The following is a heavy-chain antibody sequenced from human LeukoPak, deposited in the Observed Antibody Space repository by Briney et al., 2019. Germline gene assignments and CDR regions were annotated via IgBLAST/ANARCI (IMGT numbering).Heavy chain of an antibody. J-gene: IGHJ4*02. Sequence: ASVKVSCKPSGYTFTSYGISWVRQAPGQGLEWMGWIRVYNGDTNYAQKFKGRVTMTTDTSTDTAYMELRSLGSDDTAVYYCARGGSRVTTINILDYWGQGTLVTVSS. CDR1: GYTFTSYG. CDR3: ARGGSRVTTINILDY. CDR2: IRVYNGDT. D-gene: IGHD5-24*01. V-gene: IGHV1-18*01.